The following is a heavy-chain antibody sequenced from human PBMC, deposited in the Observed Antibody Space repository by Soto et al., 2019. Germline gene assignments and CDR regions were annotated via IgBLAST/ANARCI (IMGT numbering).Heavy chain of an antibody. CDR3: ARGSYNENAFDI. CDR2: ISSSSSYI. Sequence: PGGSLRLSCAASGFTFSSYSMNWVRQAPGKGLEWVSSISSSSSYIYYADSVKGRFTISRDNAKNSLYLQMNSLRAEDTAVYYCARGSYNENAFDIWGQGTKVTVSS. D-gene: IGHD1-26*01. CDR1: GFTFSSYS. V-gene: IGHV3-21*01. J-gene: IGHJ3*02.